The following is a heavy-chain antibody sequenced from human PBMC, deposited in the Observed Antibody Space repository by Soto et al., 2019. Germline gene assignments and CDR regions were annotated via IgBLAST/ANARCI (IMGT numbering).Heavy chain of an antibody. CDR1: SDSINSNNW. CDR3: ARDQITIFGVVPFDI. Sequence: QVQLQESGPGLVKPSGTLSLTCAVSSDSINSNNWWSWVRQPPGKGLEWIGEVYHSGSTNYNQSLKSRVTISVDKSKNQFSLKLSSVTAADTAVYYCARDQITIFGVVPFDIWGQGTMVTVSS. J-gene: IGHJ3*02. V-gene: IGHV4-4*02. D-gene: IGHD3-3*02. CDR2: VYHSGST.